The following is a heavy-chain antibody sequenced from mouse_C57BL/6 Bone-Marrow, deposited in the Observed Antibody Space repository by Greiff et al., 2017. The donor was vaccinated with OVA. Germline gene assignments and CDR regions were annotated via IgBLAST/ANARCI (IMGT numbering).Heavy chain of an antibody. CDR2: IHPNSGST. V-gene: IGHV1-64*01. D-gene: IGHD1-1*01. CDR3: ARDGDYGSSYPAWFAY. CDR1: GYTFTSYW. Sequence: QVQLKQPGAELVKPGASVKLSCKASGYTFTSYWMHWVKQRPGQGLEWIGMIHPNSGSTNYNEKFKSKATLTVDKSSSTAYMQLSSLTSEDSAVYYCARDGDYGSSYPAWFAYWGQGTLVTVSA. J-gene: IGHJ3*01.